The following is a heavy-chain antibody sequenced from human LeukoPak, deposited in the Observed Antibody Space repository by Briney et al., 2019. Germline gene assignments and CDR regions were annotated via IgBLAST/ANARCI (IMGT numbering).Heavy chain of an antibody. CDR2: ISAYNGDT. D-gene: IGHD3-16*01. CDR1: GFTFTNYG. Sequence: ASVKVSCKASGFTFTNYGISWVRQAPGQGLEWMGWISAYNGDTNYSQKLQDRVTMTTDTSTSTAYMELRSLRSDDTAMYYCARDEGVGERGAYWGQGTLVTVSS. CDR3: ARDEGVGERGAY. J-gene: IGHJ4*02. V-gene: IGHV1-18*01.